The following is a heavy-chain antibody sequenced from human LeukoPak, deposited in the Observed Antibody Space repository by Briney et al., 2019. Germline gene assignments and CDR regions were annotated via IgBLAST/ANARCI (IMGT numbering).Heavy chain of an antibody. Sequence: ASVTVSCKTSGYTVSDYYMHWVRQAPGQALEWMGWLRGDTGDTGSPQKFKGRVTMTRDTATNTAYMQLSRLTYDDTAMYFCARVRGNSCDYWGQGTLVTVSS. D-gene: IGHD6-13*01. CDR3: ARVRGNSCDY. CDR2: LRGDTGDT. J-gene: IGHJ4*02. V-gene: IGHV1-2*02. CDR1: GYTVSDYY.